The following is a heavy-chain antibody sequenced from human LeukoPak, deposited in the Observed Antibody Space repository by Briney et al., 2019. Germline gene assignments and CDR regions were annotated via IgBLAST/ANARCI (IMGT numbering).Heavy chain of an antibody. Sequence: ASVKVSCKASGNTFAGYYVHWVRQAPGQGLEWMGWINPNSGGTNYAQKFQGRVTVTRDTSISTAYMELSRLRSDDTAVYYCARERITMVRGVIGSFDYWGQGTLVTVSS. CDR2: INPNSGGT. CDR3: ARERITMVRGVIGSFDY. J-gene: IGHJ4*02. CDR1: GNTFAGYY. D-gene: IGHD3-10*01. V-gene: IGHV1-2*02.